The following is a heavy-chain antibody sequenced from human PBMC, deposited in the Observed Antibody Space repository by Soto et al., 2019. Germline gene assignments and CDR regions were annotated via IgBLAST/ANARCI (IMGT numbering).Heavy chain of an antibody. Sequence: SETLSLTCTVSGGSISSSGYYWSWIRQHPGKGLEWIGYIYYSGSTHYISSLKSRLTISVDTSKNQFSLKLNSVTAADTAVYFCARTSSSSDSFDIWGQGAMVTVSS. V-gene: IGHV4-31*03. CDR3: ARTSSSSDSFDI. CDR2: IYYSGST. J-gene: IGHJ3*02. CDR1: GGSISSSGYY. D-gene: IGHD6-6*01.